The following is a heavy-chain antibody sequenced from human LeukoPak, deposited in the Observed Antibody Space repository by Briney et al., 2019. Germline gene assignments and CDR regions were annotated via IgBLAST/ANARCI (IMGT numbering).Heavy chain of an antibody. CDR2: IYHSGST. J-gene: IGHJ4*02. CDR3: ASDPLSSGFDY. V-gene: IGHV4-4*02. D-gene: IGHD3-22*01. Sequence: SETLSLTCAVSGGSISSSNWWSCVRQPPGKGLEWIGEIYHSGSTNYNPSLKSRVTISVDKSKNQFSLKLSSVTAADTAVYYCASDPLSSGFDYWGQGTLVTVSS. CDR1: GGSISSSNW.